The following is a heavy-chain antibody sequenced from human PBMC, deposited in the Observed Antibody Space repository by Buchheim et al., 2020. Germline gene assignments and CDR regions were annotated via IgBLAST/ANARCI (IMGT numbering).Heavy chain of an antibody. CDR1: GFIFSSHW. J-gene: IGHJ5*02. D-gene: IGHD3-9*01. CDR3: VRGYDT. V-gene: IGHV3-74*01. CDR2: INSDGSFT. Sequence: EVQLVESGGGLVQPGGSLRLSCAGSGFIFSSHWMHWVRQAPGKGLMWVSGINSDGSFTTYAASVKGRFTISRDNAKNTLYLQMNSLRAEDTAVYYCVRGYDTWGQGTL.